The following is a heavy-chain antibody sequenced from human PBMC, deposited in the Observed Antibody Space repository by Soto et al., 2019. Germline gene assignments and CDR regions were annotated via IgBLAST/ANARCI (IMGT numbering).Heavy chain of an antibody. J-gene: IGHJ6*02. D-gene: IGHD2-15*01. CDR2: ISWNSGSI. Sequence: GGSLRLSCAASGFTFDDYAMHWVRQAPGKGLEWVSGISWNSGSIGYADSVKGRFTISRDNAKNSLYLQMNSLRAEDTALYYCAKDMPAGEGSGYYYYYGMDVWGQGTTVTVSS. CDR1: GFTFDDYA. V-gene: IGHV3-9*01. CDR3: AKDMPAGEGSGYYYYYGMDV.